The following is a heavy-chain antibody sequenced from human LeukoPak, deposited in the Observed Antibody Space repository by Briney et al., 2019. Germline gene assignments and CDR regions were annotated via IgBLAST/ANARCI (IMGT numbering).Heavy chain of an antibody. CDR3: ARDRDWNSGFDY. CDR1: GFTFSSYS. J-gene: IGHJ4*02. CDR2: ISSSSSYI. V-gene: IGHV3-21*01. D-gene: IGHD1-7*01. Sequence: TAGGSLRLSCAASGFTFSSYSMNWVRQAPGKGLEWVSSISSSSSYIYYADSVKGRFTISRDNARNSLYLQMNSLRAEDTAVYYCARDRDWNSGFDYWGQGTLVTVSS.